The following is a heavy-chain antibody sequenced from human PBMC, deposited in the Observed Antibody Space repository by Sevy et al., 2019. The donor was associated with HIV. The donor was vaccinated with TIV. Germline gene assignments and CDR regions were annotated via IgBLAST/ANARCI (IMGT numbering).Heavy chain of an antibody. D-gene: IGHD6-13*01. Sequence: SETLSLTCAVSGYSISSGYYWGWIRQPPGKGLEWIGSIYHSGSTYYNPSLKSRVTISVDTSKNQFSLKLSSVTAADTAVYYCASQEQLDYYYYYMDVWGKGTTVTVSS. CDR3: ASQEQLDYYYYYMDV. CDR2: IYHSGST. CDR1: GYSISSGYY. J-gene: IGHJ6*03. V-gene: IGHV4-38-2*01.